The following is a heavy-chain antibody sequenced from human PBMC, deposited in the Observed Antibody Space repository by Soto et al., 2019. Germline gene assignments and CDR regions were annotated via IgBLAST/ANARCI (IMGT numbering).Heavy chain of an antibody. Sequence: QVQLVQSGAEVKKPGASVKVSCKASGYTFTSYGISWVRQAPGQGLEWMGWISAYNGNTNYAQKLQGRVTTTTDTSTSTAYMELRSLRSDDTAVYYCARDKVSDSSGYYYYYYYGMDVWGQGTTVTVSS. V-gene: IGHV1-18*01. CDR2: ISAYNGNT. CDR3: ARDKVSDSSGYYYYYYYGMDV. D-gene: IGHD3-22*01. CDR1: GYTFTSYG. J-gene: IGHJ6*02.